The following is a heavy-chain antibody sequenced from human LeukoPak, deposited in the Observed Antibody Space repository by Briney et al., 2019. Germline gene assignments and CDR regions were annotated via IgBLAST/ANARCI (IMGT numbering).Heavy chain of an antibody. CDR1: GGTFSSYA. D-gene: IGHD5-24*01. CDR2: IIPIFGTA. CDR3: ANVEMATISILGVENWFDP. J-gene: IGHJ5*02. Sequence: GASVKVSCKASGGTFSSYAISWVRQAPGHGLEWMGGIIPIFGTANYAQKFQGRVTITADESTSTAYMELSSLRSEDTAVYYCANVEMATISILGVENWFDPWGQGTLVTVSS. V-gene: IGHV1-69*13.